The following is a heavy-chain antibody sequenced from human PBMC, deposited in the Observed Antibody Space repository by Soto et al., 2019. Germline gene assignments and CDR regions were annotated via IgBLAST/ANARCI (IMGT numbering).Heavy chain of an antibody. CDR1: GYTFTTYD. V-gene: IGHV1-8*01. J-gene: IGHJ4*02. Sequence: ASVKVSCKASGYTFTTYDIYWVRQATGQGLEWMGWMNPYSGNTGYAQKFQGRVIVTRNTSISTVYMELSGLRPDDTAVYYCARRKERSGPHYFDYWGQGSQVTVSS. CDR3: ARRKERSGPHYFDY. D-gene: IGHD6-25*01. CDR2: MNPYSGNT.